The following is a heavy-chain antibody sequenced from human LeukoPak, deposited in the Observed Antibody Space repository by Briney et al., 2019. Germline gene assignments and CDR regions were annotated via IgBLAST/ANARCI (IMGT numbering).Heavy chain of an antibody. D-gene: IGHD6-19*01. CDR2: IIPIFGSA. V-gene: IGHV1-69*06. CDR3: ARGVKIAVAGIYYFDY. Sequence: ASVKVSCKASGGTFSSYAISWVRQAPGQGLEWMGGIIPIFGSANYAQKFQGRVTITADKSTNTAYMELSSLRSEDTAVYYCARGVKIAVAGIYYFDYWGQGTLVTVSS. CDR1: GGTFSSYA. J-gene: IGHJ4*02.